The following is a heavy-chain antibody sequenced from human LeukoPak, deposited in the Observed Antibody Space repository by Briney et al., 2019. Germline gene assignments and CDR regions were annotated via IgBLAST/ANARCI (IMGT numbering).Heavy chain of an antibody. Sequence: GGSLRLSCAASGFTFSSYGMHWVRQAPGKGLEWVAFIRYDGSNKYYADSVKGRFTISRDNSKNTLYLQMNSLRAEDTAVYYCAKDPYRYGDYANWFDPWGQGTLVTVSS. CDR1: GFTFSSYG. CDR2: IRYDGSNK. J-gene: IGHJ5*02. D-gene: IGHD4-17*01. CDR3: AKDPYRYGDYANWFDP. V-gene: IGHV3-30*02.